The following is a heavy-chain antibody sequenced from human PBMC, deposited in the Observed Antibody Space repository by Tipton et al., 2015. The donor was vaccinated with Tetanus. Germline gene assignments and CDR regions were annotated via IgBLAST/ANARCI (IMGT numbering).Heavy chain of an antibody. CDR2: INYSGTT. CDR1: GFTVSSNY. CDR3: ARSFLDGRGYKIDN. Sequence: LRLSCAASGFTVSSNYIGWVRQAPGKGLEWIGEINYSGTTNYNPSLKSRVTMSVDTSKNQFSLQLSSMTAADTAVVFCARSFLDGRGYKIDNRGQGTLVTVSS. D-gene: IGHD1-1*01. V-gene: IGHV4-34*01. J-gene: IGHJ4*02.